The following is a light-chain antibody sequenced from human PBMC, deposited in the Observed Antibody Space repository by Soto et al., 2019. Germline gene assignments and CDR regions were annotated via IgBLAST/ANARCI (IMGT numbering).Light chain of an antibody. J-gene: IGLJ2*01. Sequence: QAVVTQPPSVSGAPGQRVTISCTGSSSNIGAGYDVHWYQQLPGTAPKLLIYGNSNRPSGVPDRFSGSKSGTSASLAITGLQAEDEADYYCQSYDSSLSGAFGGGTKLTVL. CDR1: SSNIGAGYD. CDR3: QSYDSSLSGA. CDR2: GNS. V-gene: IGLV1-40*01.